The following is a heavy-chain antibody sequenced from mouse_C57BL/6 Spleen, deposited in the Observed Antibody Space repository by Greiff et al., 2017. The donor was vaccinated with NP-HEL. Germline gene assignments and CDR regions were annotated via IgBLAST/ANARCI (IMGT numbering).Heavy chain of an antibody. Sequence: VQLVESGAELVRPGTSVKMSCKASGYTFTNYWIGWAKQRPGHGLEWIGDIYPGGGYTNYNEKFKGKATLTADKSSSTAYMQVSSLTSEDSAIYYCARWVYGSGLDYWGQGTTLTVSS. V-gene: IGHV1-63*01. D-gene: IGHD1-1*01. J-gene: IGHJ2*01. CDR3: ARWVYGSGLDY. CDR1: GYTFTNYW. CDR2: IYPGGGYT.